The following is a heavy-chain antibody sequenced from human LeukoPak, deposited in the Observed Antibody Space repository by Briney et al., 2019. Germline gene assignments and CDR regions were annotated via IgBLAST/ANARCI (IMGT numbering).Heavy chain of an antibody. D-gene: IGHD6-13*01. CDR1: GGSISSGAYY. V-gene: IGHV4-61*08. CDR3: ARGRLGSSWGDYMDV. J-gene: IGHJ6*03. CDR2: IYHSGST. Sequence: SETLSLTCTVSGGSISSGAYYWSWIRQPPGKGLEWIGYIYHSGSTYYNPSLRSRVTISVDTSKNQISLRLTSVTAADTAVYYCARGRLGSSWGDYMDVWGKGTTVTVSS.